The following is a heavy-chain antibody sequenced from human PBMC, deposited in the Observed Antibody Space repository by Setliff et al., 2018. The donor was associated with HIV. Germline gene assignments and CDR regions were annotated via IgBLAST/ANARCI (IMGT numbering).Heavy chain of an antibody. CDR1: GFTFGDYG. Sequence: GSLRLSCTASGFTFGDYGMSWVRQPPGKGLEWIGEINHSGSTNYNPSLKSRVTISVDTSKNQFSLKLSSVTAADTAVYYCASSRGHSAAPNEFFDYWGQGTLVTVSS. CDR3: ASSRGHSAAPNEFFDY. CDR2: INHSGST. J-gene: IGHJ4*02. D-gene: IGHD2-2*01. V-gene: IGHV4-34*01.